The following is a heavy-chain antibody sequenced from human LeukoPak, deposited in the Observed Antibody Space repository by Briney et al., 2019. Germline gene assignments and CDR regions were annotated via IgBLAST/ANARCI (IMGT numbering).Heavy chain of an antibody. V-gene: IGHV4-59*01. CDR3: ASLQKPGWFDP. D-gene: IGHD4-11*01. CDR2: IYYSGST. CDR1: GGSISSYY. Sequence: KTSETLSLTCTVSGGSISSYYWSWIRQPPGKGLEWIGYIYYSGSTNYNPSLKSRVTISVDTSKNQFSLKLRSVTAADTAVYYCASLQKPGWFDPWGQGTLVTVSS. J-gene: IGHJ5*02.